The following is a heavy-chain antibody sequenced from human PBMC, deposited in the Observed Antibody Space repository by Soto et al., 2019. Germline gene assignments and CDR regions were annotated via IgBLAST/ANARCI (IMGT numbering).Heavy chain of an antibody. CDR3: AKGGRQWLVTSDFNY. D-gene: IGHD6-19*01. J-gene: IGHJ4*02. CDR2: VSHDGRKT. V-gene: IGHV3-30*18. CDR1: GFTFSDYA. Sequence: VQLVESGGGVVQPGRSLRLSCAASGFTFSDYAMHWVRQAPGKGLEWVAVVSHDGRKTHYADSVKGRFTISRDSSRNTVSPEMTSLRAEDTAVYYCAKGGRQWLVTSDFNYWGQGALVTVSS.